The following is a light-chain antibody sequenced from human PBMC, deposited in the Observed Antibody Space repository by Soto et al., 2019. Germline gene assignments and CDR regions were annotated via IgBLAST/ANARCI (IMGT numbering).Light chain of an antibody. J-gene: IGLJ3*02. CDR3: AAWDVSLNGRV. CDR1: SSNIGSNT. V-gene: IGLV1-44*01. CDR2: SNN. Sequence: QSVLTQPPSASGTPGQRVTISCSGSSSNIGSNTVSWYQQLPGTAPKLLIHSNNQRPSGVPDRFSGSQSGTSASLAISGLQSEDEADYYCAAWDVSLNGRVFGGGTKLTVL.